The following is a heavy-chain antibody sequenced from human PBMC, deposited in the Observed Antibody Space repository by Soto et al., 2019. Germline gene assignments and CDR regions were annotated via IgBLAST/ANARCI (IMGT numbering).Heavy chain of an antibody. CDR3: ARQVAVAGRYYYYGMDV. CDR2: IIHSEST. Sequence: PSETLSLTCAVYGGSFSAYYWSWVRQPPGKGLEWIGEIIHSESTKYNPSLKSRVTISVDTSKNQFSLKLSSVTAADTAMYYCARQVAVAGRYYYYGMDVWGQGTTVTVSS. CDR1: GGSFSAYY. V-gene: IGHV4-34*12. J-gene: IGHJ6*02. D-gene: IGHD6-19*01.